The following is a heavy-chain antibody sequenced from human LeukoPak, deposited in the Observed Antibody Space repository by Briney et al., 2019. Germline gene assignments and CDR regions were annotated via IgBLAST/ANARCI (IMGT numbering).Heavy chain of an antibody. D-gene: IGHD3-9*01. CDR2: IKSKTDGGTT. Sequence: PGGSLRLSRAASGFTFSNAWMSWVRQAPGKGLEWVGRIKSKTDGGTTDYAAPVKGRFTISRDDSKNTLYLQMNSLKTEDTAVYYCTTEAYYDILTGYYNVRYFDYWGQGTLVTVSS. CDR3: TTEAYYDILTGYYNVRYFDY. V-gene: IGHV3-15*01. CDR1: GFTFSNAW. J-gene: IGHJ4*02.